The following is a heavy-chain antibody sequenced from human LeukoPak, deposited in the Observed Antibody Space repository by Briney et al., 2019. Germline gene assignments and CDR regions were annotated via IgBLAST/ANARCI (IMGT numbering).Heavy chain of an antibody. CDR2: ISSNGGTT. CDR3: VKDHDWGAFHI. Sequence: GGSLRLSCSASGFTFSTYAMHWVREAPGKGLEYVSGISSNGGTTYYADSVKGRFTISRDNSKNTLFLQMSSLRAEDTAVYYCVKDHDWGAFHIWGQGTMVTVSS. J-gene: IGHJ3*02. V-gene: IGHV3-64D*06. CDR1: GFTFSTYA. D-gene: IGHD7-27*01.